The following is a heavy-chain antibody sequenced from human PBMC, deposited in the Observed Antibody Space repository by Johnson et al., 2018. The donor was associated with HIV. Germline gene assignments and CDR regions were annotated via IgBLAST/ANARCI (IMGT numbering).Heavy chain of an antibody. Sequence: QVQLVESGGGLVKPGGSLRLSCVASGFTFSDYYMTWIRQAPGKGLEWVSYISTSDGTIYSADTVKGRFSISRDNAKNSLYLQMNSLRAEDTAVYYCARSRDCSGGSCPDAFDIWVQGTMVTVSS. CDR3: ARSRDCSGGSCPDAFDI. V-gene: IGHV3-11*04. D-gene: IGHD2-15*01. CDR2: ISTSDGTI. J-gene: IGHJ3*02. CDR1: GFTFSDYY.